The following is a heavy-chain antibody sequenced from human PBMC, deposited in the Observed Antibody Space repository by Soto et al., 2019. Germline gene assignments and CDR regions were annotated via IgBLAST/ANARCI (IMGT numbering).Heavy chain of an antibody. J-gene: IGHJ6*02. CDR2: IYYSGST. Sequence: SETLSLTCTVSGGSVSSDSYYWSWIRQPPGKGLEWIGYIYYSGSTIYNPSLKSRVTISVDTSKNQFSLKLSSVTAADTAVYYCARMPFVPTDGSGSLYCYGMDVWGQGTTVTVSS. V-gene: IGHV4-61*01. CDR3: ARMPFVPTDGSGSLYCYGMDV. D-gene: IGHD3-10*01. CDR1: GGSVSSDSYY.